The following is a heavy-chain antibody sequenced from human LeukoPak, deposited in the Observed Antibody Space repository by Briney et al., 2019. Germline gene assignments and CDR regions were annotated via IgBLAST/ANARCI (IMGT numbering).Heavy chain of an antibody. Sequence: SETLSLTCTVSGGSISSQFWIWIRQPPGKGLEWIGYIHYSGSANYNPSLKSRVTISVDTSKNQFSLKLSSVTAADTAVYYCARKRTGDQGYYFDYWGQGTLVTVSS. CDR3: ARKRTGDQGYYFDY. J-gene: IGHJ4*02. CDR1: GGSISSQF. D-gene: IGHD1-1*01. V-gene: IGHV4-59*11. CDR2: IHYSGSA.